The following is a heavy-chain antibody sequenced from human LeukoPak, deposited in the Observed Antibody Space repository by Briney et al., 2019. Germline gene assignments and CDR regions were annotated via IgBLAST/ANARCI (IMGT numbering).Heavy chain of an antibody. J-gene: IGHJ5*02. V-gene: IGHV3-30*02. CDR3: AKYGSGSYYRALYWFDP. Sequence: GGSLRLSCTASGFTFSNFGMHWVRQAPGKGLEWVSFIRYDGSIKYYADSVKGRFTISRDNSKNTLYLQMNSLRAENTAVYYCAKYGSGSYYRALYWFDPWGQGTLVTVSS. CDR2: IRYDGSIK. CDR1: GFTFSNFG. D-gene: IGHD3-10*01.